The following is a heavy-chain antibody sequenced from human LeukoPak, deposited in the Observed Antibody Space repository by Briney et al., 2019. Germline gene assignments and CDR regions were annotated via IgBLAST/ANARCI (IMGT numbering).Heavy chain of an antibody. CDR1: EFSFSSYT. CDR2: ISSSSTYI. J-gene: IGHJ4*02. CDR3: AKGGGWLPRLFDY. V-gene: IGHV3-21*04. D-gene: IGHD5-12*01. Sequence: GGSLRLSCAASEFSFSSYTMNWVRQAPGKGLEWVSYISSSSTYIYYADSVKGRFTISRDNAKNSLYLQMNSLRAEDTALYYCAKGGGWLPRLFDYWGQGTLVTVSS.